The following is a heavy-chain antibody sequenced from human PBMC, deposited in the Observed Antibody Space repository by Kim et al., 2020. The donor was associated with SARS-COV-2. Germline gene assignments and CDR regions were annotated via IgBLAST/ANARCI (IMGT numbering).Heavy chain of an antibody. J-gene: IGHJ4*02. Sequence: YYNPALKRRVTISVDTSKNQFALKLSSVTAADTAVYYCARTYSSSWYEDDWGQGTLVTVSS. V-gene: IGHV4-39*01. CDR3: ARTYSSSWYEDD. D-gene: IGHD6-13*01.